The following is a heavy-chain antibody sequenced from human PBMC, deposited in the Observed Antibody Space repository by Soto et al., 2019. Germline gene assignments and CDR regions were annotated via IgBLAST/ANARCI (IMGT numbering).Heavy chain of an antibody. J-gene: IGHJ4*02. Sequence: QVQLVQSGAEVKKPGSSVKVSCKASGGTFSSYTISWVRQAPGQGLEWMGRIIPILGIANYAQKFQGRVTIAASKSTSTAYMELGSLRSEHTPVYYCASPKTLRGSGFLFDYWGQGALVTVSS. CDR1: GGTFSSYT. CDR3: ASPKTLRGSGFLFDY. D-gene: IGHD4-17*01. CDR2: IIPILGIA. V-gene: IGHV1-69*02.